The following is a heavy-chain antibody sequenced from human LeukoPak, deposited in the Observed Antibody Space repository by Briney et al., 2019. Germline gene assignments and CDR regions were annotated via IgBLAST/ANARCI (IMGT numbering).Heavy chain of an antibody. Sequence: ASVKVSCKASGYTFTSYGISWVRQAPGQGLEWMGWISAYNGNTNYAQKLQGRVTMTTDTSTSTAYMELWSLRSDDTAVYYCARDPSRVIMIFGVATYYYFDYWGQGTLVTVSS. D-gene: IGHD3-3*01. CDR1: GYTFTSYG. CDR3: ARDPSRVIMIFGVATYYYFDY. J-gene: IGHJ4*02. V-gene: IGHV1-18*01. CDR2: ISAYNGNT.